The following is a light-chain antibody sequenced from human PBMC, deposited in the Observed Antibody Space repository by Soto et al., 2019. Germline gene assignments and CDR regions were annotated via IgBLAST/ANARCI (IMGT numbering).Light chain of an antibody. CDR2: STN. J-gene: IGLJ3*02. Sequence: QTVVSQEPSFSVSPGETVTLTCGLTSASVLTSYYPSWYQQTPGQAPRTLIYSTNIRSSGVPDRFSGSILGNKAALTITGAQADDESDYYCAAWDDSLSGPVFGGGTKLTVL. V-gene: IGLV8-61*01. CDR3: AAWDDSLSGPV. CDR1: SASVLTSYY.